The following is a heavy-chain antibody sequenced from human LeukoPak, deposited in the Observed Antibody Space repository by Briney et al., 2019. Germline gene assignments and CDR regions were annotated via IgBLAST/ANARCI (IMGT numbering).Heavy chain of an antibody. CDR1: GYTFTSYY. CDR2: INPNSGGT. V-gene: IGHV1-2*02. J-gene: IGHJ4*02. Sequence: ASVKVSCKASGYTFTSYYMHWVRQAPGQGLEWMGWINPNSGGTNYAQKFQGRVTMTRDTSISTAYMELSRLRSDDTAVYYCARVRSVATDERYCLRYWGQGTLVTVSS. CDR3: ARVRSVATDERYCLRY. D-gene: IGHD2-15*01.